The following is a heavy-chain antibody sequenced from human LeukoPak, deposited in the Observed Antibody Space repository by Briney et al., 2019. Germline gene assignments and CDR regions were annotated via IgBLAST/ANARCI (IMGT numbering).Heavy chain of an antibody. V-gene: IGHV3-23*01. CDR2: IIDSGNSI. Sequence: GGSLRLSCAASGFTFSSCAMSWVRQAPGKGLEWVSTIIDSGNSIYYADSAEGRFTISRDNSKNTLYLQMNSLRAGDAAVYYCAKDPIFSGSYGVFDYWGLGALVTVSS. D-gene: IGHD1-26*01. CDR1: GFTFSSCA. J-gene: IGHJ4*02. CDR3: AKDPIFSGSYGVFDY.